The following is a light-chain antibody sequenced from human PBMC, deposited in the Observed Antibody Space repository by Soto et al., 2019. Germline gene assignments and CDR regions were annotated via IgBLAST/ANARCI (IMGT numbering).Light chain of an antibody. Sequence: DVQVTKNPSSLSAAVGDRVTISCRTSQTIITYLNWYQHKPGNAPKLLMFSASTLQSGVPSRFRGSGSGTEFTLTITSVQPDDFATYYCDQSYSTPITLGQGTRLEIK. CDR3: DQSYSTPIT. V-gene: IGKV1-39*01. CDR2: SAS. J-gene: IGKJ5*01. CDR1: QTIITY.